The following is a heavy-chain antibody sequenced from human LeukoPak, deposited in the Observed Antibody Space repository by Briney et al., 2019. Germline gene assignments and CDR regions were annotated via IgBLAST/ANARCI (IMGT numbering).Heavy chain of an antibody. D-gene: IGHD4-23*01. CDR1: GFTFNNYA. CDR3: AKLSAYGANSPSDY. J-gene: IGHJ4*02. V-gene: IGHV3-23*01. Sequence: GGSLRLSCAASGFTFNNYAMSWVRQAPGKGLEWVSTLSGSGGSTYYADSVKGRFTISRDNSKNTMYLQMNSLRAEDTAVYYCAKLSAYGANSPSDYWGQGTLVTVSS. CDR2: LSGSGGST.